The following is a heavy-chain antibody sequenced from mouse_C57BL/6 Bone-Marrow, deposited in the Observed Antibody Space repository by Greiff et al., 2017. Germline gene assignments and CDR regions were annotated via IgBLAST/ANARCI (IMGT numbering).Heavy chain of an antibody. V-gene: IGHV1-50*01. CDR1: GYTFTSYW. CDR2: IDSSASYT. J-gene: IGHJ4*01. D-gene: IGHD1-2*01. CDR3: ARATTAMDY. Sequence: QLQQSGAELVKPGASVKLSCKASGYTFTSYWMQWVKQRPGQGLEWIGEIDSSASYTNYNQKFTGKATLTVDTSSSTAYMQLSSLTSEDSAVYYCARATTAMDYWGQGTSVTVSS.